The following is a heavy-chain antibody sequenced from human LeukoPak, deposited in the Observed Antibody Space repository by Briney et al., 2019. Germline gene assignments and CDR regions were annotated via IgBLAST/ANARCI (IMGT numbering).Heavy chain of an antibody. CDR3: ARDLNYYGSSGYPPEHYFDY. V-gene: IGHV1-2*04. CDR1: GYTFTGYY. CDR2: INPNSGGT. Sequence: ASVKVSCKASGYTFTGYYMHWVRQAPGQGLEWMGWINPNSGGTNYAQKFQGWVTMTRDTSISTAYMELSRLRSDDTAVYYCARDLNYYGSSGYPPEHYFDYWGQGTLVTVSS. J-gene: IGHJ4*02. D-gene: IGHD3-22*01.